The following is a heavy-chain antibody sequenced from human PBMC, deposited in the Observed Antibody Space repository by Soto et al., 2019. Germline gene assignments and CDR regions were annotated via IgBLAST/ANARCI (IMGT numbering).Heavy chain of an antibody. CDR1: GYTFTSSD. D-gene: IGHD3-10*01. CDR2: RNANSGNT. CDR3: GRCPLRAVSGYDAIDI. V-gene: IGHV1-8*01. J-gene: IGHJ3*02. Sequence: QVQLVQSGAEVKKPGASVKVSCKASGYTFTSSDINWVRQAIGQGLEWMGWRNANSGNTGYAQKFQGRVTMTRNTSISTAYLELSRLRYEDTAVYYCGRCPLRAVSGYDAIDIWGQGTMVTVSS.